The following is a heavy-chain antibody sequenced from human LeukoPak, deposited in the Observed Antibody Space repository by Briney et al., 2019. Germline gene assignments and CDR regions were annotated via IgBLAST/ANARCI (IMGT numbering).Heavy chain of an antibody. CDR1: GGSISSSSYY. D-gene: IGHD2-2*01. V-gene: IGHV4-61*02. Sequence: SETLSLTCTVSGGSISSSSYYWSWIRQPAGKGLEWIGRIYTSGSTYYNPSLKSRVTISVDTSKNQFSLKLSSVTAADTAVYYCASNLGSAARGFSDYWGQGTLVTVSS. CDR3: ASNLGSAARGFSDY. CDR2: IYTSGST. J-gene: IGHJ4*02.